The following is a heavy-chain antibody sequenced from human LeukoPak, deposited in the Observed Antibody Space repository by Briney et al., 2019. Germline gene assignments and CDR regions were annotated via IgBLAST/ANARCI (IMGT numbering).Heavy chain of an antibody. V-gene: IGHV3-30*03. CDR1: GFTFSCYG. Sequence: PGRSLRLSCAASGFTFSCYGMHWVRQAPGKGLEWVAVISYDGSNKYYADSVKGRFTISRDNSKNTLYLQMNSLRAEDTAVYYCASGTIVGARGADNWGQGTLVTVSS. D-gene: IGHD1-26*01. CDR2: ISYDGSNK. CDR3: ASGTIVGARGADN. J-gene: IGHJ4*02.